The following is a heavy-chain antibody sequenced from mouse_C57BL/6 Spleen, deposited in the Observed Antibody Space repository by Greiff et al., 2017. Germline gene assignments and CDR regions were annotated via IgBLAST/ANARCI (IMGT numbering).Heavy chain of an antibody. CDR2: IWGVGST. J-gene: IGHJ4*01. D-gene: IGHD2-4*01. CDR3: ARAYYEEAMDY. CDR1: GFSLTSYG. Sequence: QVQLVESGPGLVAPSQSLSITCTVSGFSLTSYGVDWVRQSPGKGLEWLGVIWGVGSTNYNSALKSRLSISKDNSKSQVFLKMNSLQTDDTAMYYCARAYYEEAMDYWGQGTSVTVSS. V-gene: IGHV2-6*01.